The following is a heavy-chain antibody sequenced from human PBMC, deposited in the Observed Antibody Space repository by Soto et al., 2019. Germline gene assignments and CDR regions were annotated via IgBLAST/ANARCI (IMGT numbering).Heavy chain of an antibody. CDR3: ASTLAARPSWSGYYYYYGMDV. CDR2: IYYSGST. V-gene: IGHV4-31*03. CDR1: GGSISSGGYY. Sequence: SETLSLTGTASGGSISSGGYYWSWIRQHPGKGLEWIGYIYYSGSTYYNPSLKSRVTISVDTSKNQFSLKLSSVTAADTAVYYCASTLAARPSWSGYYYYYGMDVWGQGTTVTVSS. J-gene: IGHJ6*02. D-gene: IGHD6-6*01.